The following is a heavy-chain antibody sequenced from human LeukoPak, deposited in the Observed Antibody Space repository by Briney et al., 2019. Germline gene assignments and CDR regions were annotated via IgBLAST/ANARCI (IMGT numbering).Heavy chain of an antibody. CDR2: INQDGRHR. D-gene: IGHD1-26*01. V-gene: IGHV3-7*01. CDR3: ARGGRGWFDP. Sequence: GGSLRLSCVASGFAFSTYWMTWVRQAPGKGLEWVANINQDGRHRYFVNSVEGRFSISRDNAKNSLYLQIDSLRADDTAAYYCARGGRGWFDPWGQGTLVTVSS. CDR1: GFAFSTYW. J-gene: IGHJ5*02.